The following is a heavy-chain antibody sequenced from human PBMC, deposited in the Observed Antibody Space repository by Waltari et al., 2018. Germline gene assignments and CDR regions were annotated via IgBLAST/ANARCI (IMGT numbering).Heavy chain of an antibody. CDR1: GGSFNGDA. V-gene: IGHV1-69*01. Sequence: QVQLVQSGAVVKEPGSSVKVSCKASGGSFNGDAFSWLRQAPGQGREWIGGINRLFGTTPDSRKFQGRVTITADESTTTGYFERNSLRSDDTAGYYCGRDRVDGGTSTCSDSYYMDVWGTGTTVTVSS. J-gene: IGHJ6*03. D-gene: IGHD1-26*01. CDR3: GRDRVDGGTSTCSDSYYMDV. CDR2: INRLFGTT.